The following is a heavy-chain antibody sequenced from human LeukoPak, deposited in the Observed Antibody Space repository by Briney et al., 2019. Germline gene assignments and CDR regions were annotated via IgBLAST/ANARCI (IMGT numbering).Heavy chain of an antibody. V-gene: IGHV4-61*02. CDR1: SGSISSGSYY. CDR3: ARFNDYGDYSWFDP. D-gene: IGHD4-17*01. CDR2: IYTSGSS. Sequence: KSSETLSITCTVSSGSISSGSYYWSWIRQAAGKGLEWIGRIYTSGSSNYNPSLKSRVTISVDTSKNQFSLKLSSVTAADTAVYYCARFNDYGDYSWFDPWGQGTLVTVSS. J-gene: IGHJ5*02.